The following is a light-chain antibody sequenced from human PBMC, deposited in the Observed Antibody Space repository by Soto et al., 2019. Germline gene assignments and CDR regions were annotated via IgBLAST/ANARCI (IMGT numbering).Light chain of an antibody. Sequence: QSALTQPASVSGSPGQSITISCTGTSSDVGAYTYVSWYQQHPGEAPKLMIFEVSDRPSGVSNRFSGSKSGKTASLTISGXXAEDEAXYYCSSYPTSNTLVFGGGTKLNRP. V-gene: IGLV2-14*01. CDR1: SSDVGAYTY. CDR3: SSYPTSNTLV. CDR2: EVS. J-gene: IGLJ2*01.